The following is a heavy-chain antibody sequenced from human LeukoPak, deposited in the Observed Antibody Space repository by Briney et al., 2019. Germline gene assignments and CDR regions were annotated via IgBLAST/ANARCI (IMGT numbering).Heavy chain of an antibody. D-gene: IGHD3-22*01. V-gene: IGHV3-21*06. CDR3: ARMTYYYDSSGYSHFDY. J-gene: IGHJ4*02. CDR1: GFPFSSYV. Sequence: GGSLRLSCVASGFPFSSYVMNWVRQAPGKGLEWVSSVSGTGGNTYYADSVKGRFTISRDNAKNSLYLQMNSLRVEDTAVYYCARMTYYYDSSGYSHFDYWGQGTLVTVSS. CDR2: VSGTGGNT.